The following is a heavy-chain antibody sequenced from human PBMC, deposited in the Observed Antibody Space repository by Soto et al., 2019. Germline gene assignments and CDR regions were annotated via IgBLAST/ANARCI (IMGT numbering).Heavy chain of an antibody. CDR3: ARELGSGNEFWSGYPWFDP. Sequence: PSETLSLTCTVSGGSISSYYWSWIRQPAGKGLEWIGRIYTSGSTNYNPSLKSRVTMSVDTSKNQFSLKLSSVTAADTAVYYCARELGSGNEFWSGYPWFDPWGQGTLVTVSS. J-gene: IGHJ5*02. CDR2: IYTSGST. CDR1: GGSISSYY. V-gene: IGHV4-4*07. D-gene: IGHD3-3*01.